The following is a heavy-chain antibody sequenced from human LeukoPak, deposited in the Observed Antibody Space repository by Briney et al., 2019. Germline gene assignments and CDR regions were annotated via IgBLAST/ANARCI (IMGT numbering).Heavy chain of an antibody. J-gene: IGHJ6*04. D-gene: IGHD2-15*01. V-gene: IGHV1-69*06. CDR3: ATRNKDIVVDDSPVLDV. CDR1: GRTFSSYA. CDR2: IIPIFGTA. Sequence: SVKLFCKACGRTFSSYALSWARQAPGQGLEWMGGIIPIFGTANYAQKFQGRVTIPADKSTSTAYMELSSLRSEDTAVYYCATRNKDIVVDDSPVLDVWGKGTTVTVSS.